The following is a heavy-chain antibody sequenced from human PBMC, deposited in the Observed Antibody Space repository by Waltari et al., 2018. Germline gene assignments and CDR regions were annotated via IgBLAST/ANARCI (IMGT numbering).Heavy chain of an antibody. Sequence: EVQLLESGGGLVQPGGSLRLSCAASGFTFSSYAMSWVGQAPGKGREGVAAIGGSGGSTYYADSVKGRFTISRDNSKNTLYLQMNSLRAEDTAVYYCAKDYCSGGSCYSEGDYWGQGTLVTVSS. CDR2: IGGSGGST. V-gene: IGHV3-23*01. J-gene: IGHJ4*02. CDR3: AKDYCSGGSCYSEGDY. D-gene: IGHD2-15*01. CDR1: GFTFSSYA.